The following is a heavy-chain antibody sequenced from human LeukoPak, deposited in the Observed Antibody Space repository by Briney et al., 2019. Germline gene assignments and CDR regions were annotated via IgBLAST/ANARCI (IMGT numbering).Heavy chain of an antibody. V-gene: IGHV4-39*01. Sequence: PSETLSLTCTVSGGSISTSSYYWGWIRQPPGTGLEWIGNIHNSESTYYNPSLKSRVTMSVDTSKNQFSLKLSSVTAADTAVYYCARQVTFGYAFAYYFDYWGQGSLVTVSS. CDR2: IHNSEST. D-gene: IGHD5-18*01. CDR1: GGSISTSSYY. CDR3: ARQVTFGYAFAYYFDY. J-gene: IGHJ4*02.